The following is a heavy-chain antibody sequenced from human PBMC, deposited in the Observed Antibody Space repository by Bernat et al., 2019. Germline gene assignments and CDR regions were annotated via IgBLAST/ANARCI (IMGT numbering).Heavy chain of an antibody. CDR3: ARDGYDSSGYYPDPIDY. V-gene: IGHV3-30-3*01. J-gene: IGHJ4*02. Sequence: QVQLVESGGGVVQPGRSLRLSCAASGFTFGSYAMHWVRQAPGKGLEWVAVISYDGSNKYYADSVKGRFTISRDNSKNTLYLQMNSLRAEDTAVYYCARDGYDSSGYYPDPIDYWGQGTLVTVSS. D-gene: IGHD3-22*01. CDR2: ISYDGSNK. CDR1: GFTFGSYA.